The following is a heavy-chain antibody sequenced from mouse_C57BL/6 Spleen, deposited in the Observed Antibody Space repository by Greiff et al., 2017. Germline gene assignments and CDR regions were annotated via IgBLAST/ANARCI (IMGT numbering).Heavy chain of an antibody. D-gene: IGHD1-1*01. V-gene: IGHV5-17*01. CDR3: ARQGGYYDGYAMDY. CDR1: GFTFSDYG. Sequence: EVMLVESGGGLVKPGGSLKLSCAASGFTFSDYGMHWVRQAPEKGLEWVAYISSGSSTIYYADTVKGRLTISRDNAKNTLFLQMTSLRSEDTAMYYCARQGGYYDGYAMDYWGQVTSVTVSS. CDR2: ISSGSSTI. J-gene: IGHJ4*01.